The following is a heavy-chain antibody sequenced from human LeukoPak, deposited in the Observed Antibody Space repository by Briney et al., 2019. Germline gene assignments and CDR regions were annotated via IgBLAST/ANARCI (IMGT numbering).Heavy chain of an antibody. CDR1: TYTFTSYY. J-gene: IGHJ4*02. Sequence: SVTPSCTASTYTFTSYYMHWVRQPPGHGLEWMGWSHPNSGGTNYAQNFQGRVTMTRDTSISTAYMEVSRLRSDDAAVYYCAREDSSGYDYWGQGTLVTVSS. V-gene: IGHV1-2*02. CDR2: SHPNSGGT. CDR3: AREDSSGYDY. D-gene: IGHD3-22*01.